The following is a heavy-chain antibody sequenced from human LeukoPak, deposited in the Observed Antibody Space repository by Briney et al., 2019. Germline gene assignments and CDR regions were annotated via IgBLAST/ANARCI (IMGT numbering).Heavy chain of an antibody. CDR3: ARWRVGYYYDSSGYPNGVDWYFDL. CDR2: IYYSGST. Sequence: SETLSLTCTVSGGSISSGDYYWSWIRQPPGKGLEWIGYIYYSGSTYYNPSLKSRVTISVDTSKNQFSLKLSSVTAADTAVYYCARWRVGYYYDSSGYPNGVDWYFDLWGRGTLVTVSS. CDR1: GGSISSGDYY. V-gene: IGHV4-30-4*01. D-gene: IGHD3-22*01. J-gene: IGHJ2*01.